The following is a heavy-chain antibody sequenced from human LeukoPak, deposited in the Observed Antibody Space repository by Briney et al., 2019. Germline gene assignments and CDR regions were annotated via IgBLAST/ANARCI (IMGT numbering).Heavy chain of an antibody. CDR3: ARDLASTPHWELDY. D-gene: IGHD7-27*01. J-gene: IGHJ4*02. CDR1: GYIFTDYY. CDR2: INPKSGGT. Sequence: GASVKVSCKASGYIFTDYYIHWVRQSHAQGLEWMGRINPKSGGTDDAQDFQGRVTMTRDSSINTVHLYLSSLTSDDMAVYYCARDLASTPHWELDYWGQGSPVTVSP. V-gene: IGHV1-2*06.